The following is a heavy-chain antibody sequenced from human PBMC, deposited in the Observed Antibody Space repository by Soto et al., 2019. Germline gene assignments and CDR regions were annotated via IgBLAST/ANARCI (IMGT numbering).Heavy chain of an antibody. J-gene: IGHJ2*01. Sequence: QVQLQESGPGLVKPSETLSLTCTVSGGSISSYYWSWIRQPPGKGLEWIGYIYYSGSTNYNPSLKSRVTISVDTSKNQFSLKLSSVTAADTAVYYCARCNDYGDYGFGWYFDLWGRGTLVTVSS. CDR3: ARCNDYGDYGFGWYFDL. CDR2: IYYSGST. CDR1: GGSISSYY. V-gene: IGHV4-59*01. D-gene: IGHD4-17*01.